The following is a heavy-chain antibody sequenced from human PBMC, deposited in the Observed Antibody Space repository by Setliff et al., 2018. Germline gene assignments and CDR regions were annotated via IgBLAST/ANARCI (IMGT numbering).Heavy chain of an antibody. Sequence: GGSLRLSCAASGFTFSTYRMHWVRQAPGKGLELVAVIWDDGGNKYHADSVKGRFTISRDNSKNTLYLQMNSLRPEDTAVYYCARTCSGSGCYAGLESWGEGTPGTVSS. CDR2: IWDDGGNK. J-gene: IGHJ4*02. CDR3: ARTCSGSGCYAGLES. V-gene: IGHV3-33*08. D-gene: IGHD2-15*01. CDR1: GFTFSTYR.